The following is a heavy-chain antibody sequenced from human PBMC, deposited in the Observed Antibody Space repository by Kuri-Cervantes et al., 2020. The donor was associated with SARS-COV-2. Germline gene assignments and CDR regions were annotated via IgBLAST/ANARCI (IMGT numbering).Heavy chain of an antibody. CDR1: GYTLTELS. CDR2: FDPEDGET. D-gene: IGHD2-15*01. CDR3: ATAPAVVAANWFDP. V-gene: IGHV1-24*01. J-gene: IGHJ5*02. Sequence: ASVKVSCKVSGYTLTELSMHWVRQAPGKGLEWMGGFDPEDGETIYAQKFQGRVTMTEDTSTDTACMELSSLRSEDTAVYYCATAPAVVAANWFDPWGQGTLVTVSS.